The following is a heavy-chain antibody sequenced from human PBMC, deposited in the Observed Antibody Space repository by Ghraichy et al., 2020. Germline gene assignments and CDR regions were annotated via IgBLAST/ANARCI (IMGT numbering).Heavy chain of an antibody. V-gene: IGHV1-2*02. Sequence: ASVKVSCKASGYTFTGYYMHWVRQAPGQGLEWMGWINPNSGGTNYAQKFQGRVTMTRDTSISTAYMELSRLRSDDMAVHYCASGVLMVYAEKVAPNWYFDLWGRGTLVTVSS. D-gene: IGHD2-8*01. CDR3: ASGVLMVYAEKVAPNWYFDL. CDR2: INPNSGGT. J-gene: IGHJ2*01. CDR1: GYTFTGYY.